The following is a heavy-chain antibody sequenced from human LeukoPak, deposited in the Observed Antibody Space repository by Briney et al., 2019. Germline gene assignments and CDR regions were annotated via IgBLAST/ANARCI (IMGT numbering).Heavy chain of an antibody. CDR3: ARGGTRPDYYFDY. J-gene: IGHJ4*02. Sequence: SETLSLTCIVSGGSISNYYWSWIRQPPGKGLEWIGHIYYSGSTNYNPSLKSRVTISVDTSKNQFSLKLSSVTAADSAVYYCARGGTRPDYYFDYWGQGTLLTVSS. CDR2: IYYSGST. D-gene: IGHD2-2*01. V-gene: IGHV4-59*01. CDR1: GGSISNYY.